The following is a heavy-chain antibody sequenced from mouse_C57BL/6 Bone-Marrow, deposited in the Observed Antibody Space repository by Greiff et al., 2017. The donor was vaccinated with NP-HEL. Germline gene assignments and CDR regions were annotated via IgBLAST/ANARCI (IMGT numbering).Heavy chain of an antibody. CDR2: IYPGSGNT. Sequence: VQVVESGAELVRPGASVKLSCKASGYTFTDYYINWVKQRPGQGLEWIARIYPGSGNTYYNEKFKGKATLTAEKSSSTAYMQLSSLTSEDSAVYFCARSRGYSYAMDYWGQGTSVTVSS. J-gene: IGHJ4*01. V-gene: IGHV1-76*01. D-gene: IGHD2-3*01. CDR3: ARSRGYSYAMDY. CDR1: GYTFTDYY.